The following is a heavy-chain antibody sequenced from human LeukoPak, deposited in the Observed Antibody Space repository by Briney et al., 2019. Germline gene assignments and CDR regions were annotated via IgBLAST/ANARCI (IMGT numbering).Heavy chain of an antibody. CDR3: ALLEGSGTEPFDY. CDR2: ISYDGSNK. D-gene: IGHD3-10*01. Sequence: PGGSLRLSCAASGFTFSSYGMHWVRQAPGKGLEWVAVISYDGSNKYYADSVKGRFTISRDNSKNTLYLQMNSLRAEDTAVYYCALLEGSGTEPFDYWGQGTLVTVSS. V-gene: IGHV3-30*03. CDR1: GFTFSSYG. J-gene: IGHJ4*02.